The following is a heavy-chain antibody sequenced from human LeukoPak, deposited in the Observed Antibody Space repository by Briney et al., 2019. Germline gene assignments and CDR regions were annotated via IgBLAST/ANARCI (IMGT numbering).Heavy chain of an antibody. CDR1: GGSISSGSYY. V-gene: IGHV4-61*02. Sequence: SQTLSLTCTVSGGSISSGSYYWSWIRQPAGKGLEWIGRIYTSGSTDYNPSLKSRVTISVDTSKNQFSLKLSSVTAADTAVYYCAREVEMATISFFDYWGQGTLVTVSS. CDR3: AREVEMATISFFDY. J-gene: IGHJ4*02. CDR2: IYTSGST. D-gene: IGHD5-24*01.